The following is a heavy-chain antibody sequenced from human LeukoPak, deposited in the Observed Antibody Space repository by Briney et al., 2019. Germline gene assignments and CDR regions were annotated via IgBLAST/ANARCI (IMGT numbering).Heavy chain of an antibody. CDR3: ARDRTLRSYPY. CDR1: GGSISSSSYY. CDR2: IYHSGST. V-gene: IGHV4-39*07. Sequence: PSETLSLTCTVSGGSISSSSYYWGWIRQPPGKGLEWIGSIYHSGSTYYNPSLKSRVTISVDTSKNQFSLKLSSVTAADTAVYYCARDRTLRSYPYWGQGTLVTVSS. J-gene: IGHJ4*02.